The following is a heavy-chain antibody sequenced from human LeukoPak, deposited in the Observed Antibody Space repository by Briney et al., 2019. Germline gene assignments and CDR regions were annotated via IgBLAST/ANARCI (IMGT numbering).Heavy chain of an antibody. CDR3: ARALSYSSSLSMGDY. J-gene: IGHJ4*02. CDR2: INHSGST. CDR1: GGSFSGYY. V-gene: IGHV4-34*01. Sequence: SETLSLTCAVYGGSFSGYYWSWIRQPPGKGLEWIGEINHSGSTNYNPCLKSRVTISVDTSKNQFSLKLSSVTAADTAVYYCARALSYSSSLSMGDYWGQGTLVTVSS. D-gene: IGHD6-13*01.